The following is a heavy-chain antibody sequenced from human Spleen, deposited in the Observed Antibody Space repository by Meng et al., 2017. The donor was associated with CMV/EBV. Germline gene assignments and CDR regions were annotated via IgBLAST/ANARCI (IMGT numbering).Heavy chain of an antibody. Sequence: QIYLKDSGPALVNTNQPLTLTCTFSWFSLSTSGVGVGWIRQPPGKALEWLALIYWDDDKRYIPSLKSRLTITKDTPKNQVVLTMTNMDPVDTATYYCAHRRETSSWHLYWGQGTLVTVFS. J-gene: IGHJ4*02. CDR2: IYWDDDK. CDR3: AHRRETSSWHLY. D-gene: IGHD6-13*01. CDR1: WFSLSTSGVG. V-gene: IGHV2-5*02.